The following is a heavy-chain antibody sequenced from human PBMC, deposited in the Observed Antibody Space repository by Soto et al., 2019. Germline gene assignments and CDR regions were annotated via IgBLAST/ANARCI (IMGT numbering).Heavy chain of an antibody. V-gene: IGHV1-69*06. J-gene: IGHJ4*02. Sequence: QMQLVQSGAELKKPGSSVKVSCRATGDTFSSYAFSWVRQAPGQGLVWMGGIIPMFNTPAYAQNFQGRVTITADKTTNTAYMEVTSLTSDDTAVYYCARATIGVPAPITFWGQGTLVTVSS. D-gene: IGHD6-19*01. CDR1: GDTFSSYA. CDR3: ARATIGVPAPITF. CDR2: IIPMFNTP.